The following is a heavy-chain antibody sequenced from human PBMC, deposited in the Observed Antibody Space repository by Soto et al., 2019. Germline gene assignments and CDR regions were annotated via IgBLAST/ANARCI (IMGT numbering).Heavy chain of an antibody. V-gene: IGHV3-9*01. Sequence: SLRLSCAASGFTFDDYAMHWVRQAPGKGLEWVSGISWNSGSIGYADSVKGRFTISRDNAKNSLYLQMNSLRAEDTALYYCAKCYLWSNRELIDDWGQGTLVTVSS. J-gene: IGHJ4*02. D-gene: IGHD1-7*01. CDR1: GFTFDDYA. CDR2: ISWNSGSI. CDR3: AKCYLWSNRELIDD.